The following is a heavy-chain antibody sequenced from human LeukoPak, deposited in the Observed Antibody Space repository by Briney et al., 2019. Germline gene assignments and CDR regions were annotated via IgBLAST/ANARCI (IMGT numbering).Heavy chain of an antibody. CDR3: ARERWELLGYFDY. CDR1: GGTFSSYA. J-gene: IGHJ4*02. V-gene: IGHV1-69*13. D-gene: IGHD1-26*01. CDR2: IIPIFGTA. Sequence: ASVKVSCKASGGTFSSYAISWVRHPPGQGLEWMGGIIPIFGTANYAQKFQGRVTITADESTSTAYMELSSLRSEDTAVYYCARERWELLGYFDYWGQGTLVTVSS.